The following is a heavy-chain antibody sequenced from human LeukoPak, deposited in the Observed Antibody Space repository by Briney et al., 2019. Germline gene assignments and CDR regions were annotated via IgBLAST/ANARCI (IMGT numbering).Heavy chain of an antibody. CDR2: ISSSSSYI. J-gene: IGHJ4*02. CDR1: GFNFSSYS. CDR3: ARDGPHSSSYDY. D-gene: IGHD6-6*01. Sequence: GGSLRLSCAASGFNFSSYSMNWVRQAPGKGLEWVSSISSSSSYIYYADSVKGRFTISRDNAKNSLYLQMNSLRAEDTAVYYCARDGPHSSSYDYWGQGTLVAVSS. V-gene: IGHV3-21*01.